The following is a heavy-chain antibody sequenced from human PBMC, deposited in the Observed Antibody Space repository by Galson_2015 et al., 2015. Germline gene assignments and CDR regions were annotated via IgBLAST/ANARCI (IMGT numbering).Heavy chain of an antibody. V-gene: IGHV3-23*01. CDR3: GLYCSGGSCYLPLY. Sequence: LRLSCAASGFTFSSYALSWVRQSPGKGLEWVSAISGSGGSTYYADSVKGRFTISRDNSKNTLYLQMNSLRAEDTAVYYCGLYCSGGSCYLPLYWGQGTLVTVSS. CDR1: GFTFSSYA. D-gene: IGHD2-15*01. CDR2: ISGSGGST. J-gene: IGHJ4*02.